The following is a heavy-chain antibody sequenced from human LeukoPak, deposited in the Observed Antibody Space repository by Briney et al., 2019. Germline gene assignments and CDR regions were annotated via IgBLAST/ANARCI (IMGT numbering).Heavy chain of an antibody. Sequence: GGSLRLSCGDSGFTFRSRMNWVREAPGNGVECVSSISSCCIYIYYADSVKGRFTISRDNAKNSLYLQMNSLGAEDTAVYYCARLFCSGGSCKDAFDIWGQGTIVTVSS. V-gene: IGHV3-21*06. J-gene: IGHJ3*02. CDR3: ARLFCSGGSCKDAFDI. CDR2: ISSCCIYI. D-gene: IGHD2-15*01. CDR1: GFTFRSR.